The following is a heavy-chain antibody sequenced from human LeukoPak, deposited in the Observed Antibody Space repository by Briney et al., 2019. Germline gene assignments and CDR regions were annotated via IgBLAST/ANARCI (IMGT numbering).Heavy chain of an antibody. CDR1: GGSFSGYY. CDR2: INHSGST. J-gene: IGHJ4*02. D-gene: IGHD6-19*01. V-gene: IGHV4-34*01. CDR3: ARRTLHSGWSYYFDY. Sequence: EASETLSLTCAVYGGSFSGYYWSWIRQPPGKGLEWIGEINHSGSTNYNPSLKSRVTISVDTSKNQFSLKLSSVTAADTAVYYCARRTLHSGWSYYFDYWGQGSQVTVSS.